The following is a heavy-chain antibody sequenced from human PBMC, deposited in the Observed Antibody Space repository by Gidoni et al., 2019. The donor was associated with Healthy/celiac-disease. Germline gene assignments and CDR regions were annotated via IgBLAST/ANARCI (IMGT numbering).Heavy chain of an antibody. CDR3: AREYCSGGSCYGWYFDL. CDR2: IISSSSYI. V-gene: IGHV3-21*01. J-gene: IGHJ2*01. D-gene: IGHD2-15*01. CDR1: GFTFSSYS. Sequence: EVQLVESGGGLVKPGGSLSLSCAASGFTFSSYSMNWVRQAPGKGLEWVSSIISSSSYIYYADSVKGRFTISRDNAKNSLYLQMNSLRAEDTAVYYCAREYCSGGSCYGWYFDLWGRGTLVTVSS.